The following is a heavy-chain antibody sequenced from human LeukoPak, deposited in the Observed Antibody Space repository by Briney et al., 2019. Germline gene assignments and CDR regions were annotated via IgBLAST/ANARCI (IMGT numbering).Heavy chain of an antibody. CDR3: ARDGYVVVVAAINYYGMDV. J-gene: IGHJ6*02. CDR2: ISAYNGNT. CDR1: GYTFTSYG. Sequence: ASVKVSCKASGYTFTSYGISWVRQAPGQGLEWMGRISAYNGNTNYAQKLQGRVTMTTDTSTSTAYMELRSLRSDDTAVYYCARDGYVVVVAAINYYGMDVWGQGTTVTVSS. D-gene: IGHD2-15*01. V-gene: IGHV1-18*01.